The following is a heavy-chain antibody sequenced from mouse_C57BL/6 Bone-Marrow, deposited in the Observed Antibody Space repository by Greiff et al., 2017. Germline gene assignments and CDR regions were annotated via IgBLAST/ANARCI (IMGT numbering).Heavy chain of an antibody. J-gene: IGHJ2*01. D-gene: IGHD1-1*01. CDR1: GYTFTSYW. CDR3: AIYYDFDY. CDR2: IDPADSYT. V-gene: IGHV1-50*01. Sequence: QVQLQQPGAELVKPGASVKLSCKASGYTFTSYWMQWVNQRPGQGLEWIGEIDPADSYTNYNEKFKGKATLTVDTSSSTAYMQLSSLTSEDSAVYYYAIYYDFDYWGKGTTLTVSS.